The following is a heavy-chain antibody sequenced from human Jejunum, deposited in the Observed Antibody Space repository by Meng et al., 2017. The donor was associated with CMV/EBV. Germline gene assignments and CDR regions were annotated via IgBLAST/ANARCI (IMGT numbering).Heavy chain of an antibody. J-gene: IGHJ4*02. CDR1: GFTFRSSW. CDR3: ARDANAAY. Sequence: SLSPSCAASGFTFRSSWMHWVRQAPGKGLVWLSRISGDGSGINYADSVKGRFTISRDDSKNTLYLQMNSLRAEDTAVYFCARDANAAYWGQGTLVTVSS. D-gene: IGHD2-15*01. CDR2: ISGDGSGI. V-gene: IGHV3-74*01.